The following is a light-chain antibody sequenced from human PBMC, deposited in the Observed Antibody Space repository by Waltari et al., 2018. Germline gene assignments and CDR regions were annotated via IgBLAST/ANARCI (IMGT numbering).Light chain of an antibody. CDR3: AAWDDSLSGWV. J-gene: IGLJ3*02. CDR2: SNN. Sequence: QSVLAQPPSASRTPGHTVTISCPGSSSHIGSSYVYWYQHVPGMPPKRLIYSNNQRPSGVPERLSGFKSGTSHSLAISGLRSEDEADYYCAAWDDSLSGWVFGGGTKLTVL. CDR1: SSHIGSSY. V-gene: IGLV1-47*02.